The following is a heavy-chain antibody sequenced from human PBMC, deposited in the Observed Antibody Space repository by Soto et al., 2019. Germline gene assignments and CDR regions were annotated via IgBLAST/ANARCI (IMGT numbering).Heavy chain of an antibody. Sequence: QVQLQESGPGLMKPSETLSLTCTVSGGSMSSYYWSWIRQTPGERLELMGYISYSGSTNYNPSLMSRVTISLDTSKSQFSLNLRSVTATDTGVYYCARMIGSGPFDYWGQGTLVTVSS. CDR3: ARMIGSGPFDY. V-gene: IGHV4-59*08. CDR1: GGSMSSYY. J-gene: IGHJ4*02. D-gene: IGHD3-10*01. CDR2: ISYSGST.